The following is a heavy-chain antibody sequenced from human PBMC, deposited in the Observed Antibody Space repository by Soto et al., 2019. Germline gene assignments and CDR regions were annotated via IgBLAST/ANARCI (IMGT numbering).Heavy chain of an antibody. D-gene: IGHD1-26*01. CDR3: ARDRRDAGTADYYYYYGMDF. CDR1: GGPIFAGGYY. CDR2: ISYSGTT. J-gene: IGHJ6*02. V-gene: IGHV4-31*03. Sequence: QVQLQESGPGLVKPAETTTLTCTVSGGPIFAGGYYWTWIRQVPGKGLDWIGYISYSGTTYFNPSLRSRLSISLDTSKNQFSLKLTSVTAADTAVYYCARDRRDAGTADYYYYYGMDFWGQGTTVTVSS.